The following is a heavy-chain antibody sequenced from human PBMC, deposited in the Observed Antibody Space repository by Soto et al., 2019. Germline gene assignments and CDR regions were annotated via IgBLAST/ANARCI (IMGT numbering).Heavy chain of an antibody. Sequence: QVQLQQWGAGLLKPSETLSLTCAVFGGSVNSGNYYWRWIRQPPGKGLAWIGEMSHSGGTHFNPSLKSRVTISVDTSKNQFSLKMSSVTAADTALYYCARVERGTATTVVDAFDIWGPGTRVTVSS. J-gene: IGHJ3*02. CDR2: MSHSGGT. CDR1: GGSVNSGNYY. CDR3: ARVERGTATTVVDAFDI. D-gene: IGHD1-1*01. V-gene: IGHV4-34*01.